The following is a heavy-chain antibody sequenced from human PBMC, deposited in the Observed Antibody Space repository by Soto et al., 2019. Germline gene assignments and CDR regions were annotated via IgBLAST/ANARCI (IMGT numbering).Heavy chain of an antibody. V-gene: IGHV1-8*01. CDR1: GYSFTNND. CDR3: ARAWVDFWSGFFYGMDV. Sequence: ASEKVSCKASGYSFTNNDVSWVRQATGQGLEWMGWMNPGSGDTGYAQKFQGRVTMTRDTSISTAYMELSRLRSDDTAVYYCARAWVDFWSGFFYGMDVWGQGTTDTVSS. D-gene: IGHD3-3*01. CDR2: MNPGSGDT. J-gene: IGHJ6*02.